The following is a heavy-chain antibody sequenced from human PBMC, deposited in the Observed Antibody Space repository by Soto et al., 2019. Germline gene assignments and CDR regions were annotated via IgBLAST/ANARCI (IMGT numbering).Heavy chain of an antibody. CDR1: GGTFSSYA. CDR2: IIPIFGTA. D-gene: IGHD3-10*01. CDR3: ARDRQYYGSGSPHYYGMDV. J-gene: IGHJ6*02. V-gene: IGHV1-69*13. Sequence: ASVKVSCKASGGTFSSYAISWVRQAPGQGLEWMGGIIPIFGTANYAQKFQGRVTITADESTSTAYMELSSLRSEDTAVYYCARDRQYYGSGSPHYYGMDVWGQGTTVTVSS.